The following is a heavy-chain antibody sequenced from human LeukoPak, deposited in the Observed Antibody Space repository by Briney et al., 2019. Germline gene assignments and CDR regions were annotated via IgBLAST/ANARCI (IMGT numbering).Heavy chain of an antibody. V-gene: IGHV3-11*04. J-gene: IGHJ1*01. CDR1: GFTFSDYY. D-gene: IGHD3-16*02. CDR3: ARDTGVNRYFQH. CDR2: ISSSGSTI. Sequence: GESLKISCAASGFTFSDYYMSWIRQAPGKGLEWVSYISSSGSTIYYADSVKGRFTISRDNAKNSLYLQMNSLRAEDTAVYYCARDTGVNRYFQHWGQGTLVTVSS.